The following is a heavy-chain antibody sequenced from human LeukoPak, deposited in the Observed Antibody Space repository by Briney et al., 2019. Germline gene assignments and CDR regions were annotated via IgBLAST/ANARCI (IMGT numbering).Heavy chain of an antibody. D-gene: IGHD1-26*01. CDR2: ISSSGSTI. J-gene: IGHJ4*02. V-gene: IGHV3-11*01. Sequence: GGSLRLSCAASGFTFSDYYMSWIRQAPGKGLEWVSYISSSGSTIYYADSVKGRFTISRDNAKNSLYLQMNSLRAEDTAVYYCARSWAYGSYYLLGYWGQGTLVTVSS. CDR3: ARSWAYGSYYLLGY. CDR1: GFTFSDYY.